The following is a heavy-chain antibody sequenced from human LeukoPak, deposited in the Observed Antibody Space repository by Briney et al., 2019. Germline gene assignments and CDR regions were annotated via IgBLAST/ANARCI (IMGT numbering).Heavy chain of an antibody. CDR2: ISSSGSTI. Sequence: GGSLRLSCAASGFTFSSYEMNWVRQAPGKGLEWVSYISSSGSTIYYADSVKGRFTISRDNSKNTLYLQMNSLRAEDTAVYYCAKKGGGYDYLDSWGQGTLATVSS. V-gene: IGHV3-48*03. J-gene: IGHJ4*02. CDR3: AKKGGGYDYLDS. D-gene: IGHD5-12*01. CDR1: GFTFSSYE.